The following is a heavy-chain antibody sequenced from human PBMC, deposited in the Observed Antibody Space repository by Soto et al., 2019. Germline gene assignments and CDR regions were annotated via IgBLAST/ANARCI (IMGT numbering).Heavy chain of an antibody. CDR1: GGSISSGGYS. J-gene: IGHJ4*02. V-gene: IGHV4-30-2*01. CDR3: ARGIVGATLADY. CDR2: IYHSGST. Sequence: SETLSLTCAVSGGSISSGGYSWSWIRQPPGKGLEWIGYIYHSGSTYYNPSLKSRVTISVDRSKNQFSLKLSSVTAADTAVYYCARGIVGATLADYWGQGTLVTVSS. D-gene: IGHD1-26*01.